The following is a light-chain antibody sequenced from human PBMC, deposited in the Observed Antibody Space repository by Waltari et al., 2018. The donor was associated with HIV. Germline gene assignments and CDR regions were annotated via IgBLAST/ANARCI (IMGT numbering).Light chain of an antibody. CDR1: SGSIARNS. Sequence: NFMLTQPHSVSESPGKTVTISCTRSSGSIARNSVLCYQQRPGSSPTTVIYEDNQRPSGVPDRFSGSIDSSSNSASLTISGLKTEYEADYYCQSYDSSNHWVFGGGTKLTVL. CDR3: QSYDSSNHWV. CDR2: EDN. J-gene: IGLJ3*02. V-gene: IGLV6-57*01.